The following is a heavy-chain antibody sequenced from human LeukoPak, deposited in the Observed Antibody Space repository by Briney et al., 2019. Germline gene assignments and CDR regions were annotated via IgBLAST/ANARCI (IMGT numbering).Heavy chain of an antibody. J-gene: IGHJ4*02. CDR1: GFTFSSYW. CDR2: IKQDGSEK. Sequence: PGGSLRLSCAASGFTFSSYWMSWVRQAPGKGLEWVANIKQDGSEKYYVDSVKGRFTISRDNAKNSLYLQMNSLRAEDTAVYYCAKDVSPLYYDILTGIDYWGQGTLVTVSS. V-gene: IGHV3-7*01. D-gene: IGHD3-9*01. CDR3: AKDVSPLYYDILTGIDY.